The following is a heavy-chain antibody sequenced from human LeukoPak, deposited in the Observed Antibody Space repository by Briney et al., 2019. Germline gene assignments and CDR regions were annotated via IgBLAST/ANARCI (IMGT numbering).Heavy chain of an antibody. Sequence: GGSLRLSCAASGFTFSTSWMTWVRQAPGKGLERVATINVDDSSKSYLDSVKGRFTISRDNAKNSLYLQMNNLRAEDTAVYYCARDRAYSTFDFWGQGTLVAVSS. CDR2: INVDDSSK. D-gene: IGHD4-11*01. CDR3: ARDRAYSTFDF. CDR1: GFTFSTSW. V-gene: IGHV3-7*01. J-gene: IGHJ4*02.